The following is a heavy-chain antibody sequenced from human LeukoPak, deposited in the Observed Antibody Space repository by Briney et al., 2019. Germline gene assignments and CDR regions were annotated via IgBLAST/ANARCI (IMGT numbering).Heavy chain of an antibody. J-gene: IGHJ4*02. D-gene: IGHD6-13*01. CDR1: GGSISSYY. CDR3: ARHLYHSSSWYDDY. V-gene: IGHV4-4*07. Sequence: SETLSLTCTVSGGSISSYYWSWIRQPAGKGLEWIGRIYSSGSTNYNPSLKSRVTMSVDTSKNQFSLKLSSVTAADTAVYYCARHLYHSSSWYDDYWGQGTLVTVSS. CDR2: IYSSGST.